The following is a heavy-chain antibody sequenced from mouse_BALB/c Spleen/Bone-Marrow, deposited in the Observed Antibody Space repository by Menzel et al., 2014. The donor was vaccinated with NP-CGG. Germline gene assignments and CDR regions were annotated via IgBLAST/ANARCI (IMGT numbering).Heavy chain of an antibody. CDR2: ILPGSGST. V-gene: IGHV1-9*01. CDR1: GYTFSSYW. D-gene: IGHD1-2*01. J-gene: IGHJ3*01. Sequence: QVQLKQSGTELMKPGASVKISCKATGYTFSSYWIEWVNQRPGHGLEWIGEILPGSGSTNYDEKFKGKATFTADTSSNTAYMQLSSLTSEDSAVYYCARRGHGFAWFAYWGQGTLVTVSA. CDR3: ARRGHGFAWFAY.